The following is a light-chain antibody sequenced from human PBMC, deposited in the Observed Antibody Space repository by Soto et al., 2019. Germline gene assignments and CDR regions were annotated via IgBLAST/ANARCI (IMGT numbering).Light chain of an antibody. J-gene: IGKJ1*01. Sequence: DTVLTQSPGPLSLSPGERATLSCRASQTVSSTYLAWYQQKPGQAPRLLIYESSNRATGIAARFSGSGSGTDFTLTISSLEPEDFAVYYCQQCSNWPQTFGQGSKVDIK. CDR2: ESS. V-gene: IGKV3-11*01. CDR1: QTVSSTY. CDR3: QQCSNWPQT.